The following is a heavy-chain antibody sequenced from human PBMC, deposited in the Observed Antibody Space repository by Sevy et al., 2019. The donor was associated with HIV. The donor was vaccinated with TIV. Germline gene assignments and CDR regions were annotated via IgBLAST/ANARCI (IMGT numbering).Heavy chain of an antibody. CDR3: AITVSCCGDCYFFDP. Sequence: ASVKVSCKASGGSFRDYVITWVRQAPGQGLEWMAGIITISGTTNSAQKFQGRVTITADESTSTASMELSRLRSEDTAVYYCAITVSCCGDCYFFDPWGQGTLVTVSS. CDR2: IITISGTT. D-gene: IGHD2-21*02. V-gene: IGHV1-69*13. CDR1: GGSFRDYV. J-gene: IGHJ5*02.